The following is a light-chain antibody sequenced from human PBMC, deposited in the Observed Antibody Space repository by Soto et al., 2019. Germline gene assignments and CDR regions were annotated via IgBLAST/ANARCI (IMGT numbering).Light chain of an antibody. CDR1: RSNIGAGYD. Sequence: HSVLTQPPSVSGAPGQRVTISCTGSRSNIGAGYDVQWYQQLPGTAPKLLIFGNNNRPSGVPDRFSGSKSGTSASLAITGRQAEDEADYYCQSYDSSLSGWVFGGGTKLTVL. V-gene: IGLV1-40*01. J-gene: IGLJ3*02. CDR3: QSYDSSLSGWV. CDR2: GNN.